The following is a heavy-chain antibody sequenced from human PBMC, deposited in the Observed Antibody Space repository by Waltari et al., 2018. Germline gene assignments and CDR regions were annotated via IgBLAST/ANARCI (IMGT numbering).Heavy chain of an antibody. J-gene: IGHJ6*02. Sequence: EVQLVESGGGLIQPGGSLRLSCSASGFTVSSNYMSWVRQAPGKGLEWVSVIYSGGSTYYADSVKGRFTISRDNSKNTLYLQMNSLRAEDTAVYYCARDSMGYYGMDVWGQGTTVTVSS. CDR3: ARDSMGYYGMDV. CDR2: IYSGGST. V-gene: IGHV3-53*01. CDR1: GFTVSSNY.